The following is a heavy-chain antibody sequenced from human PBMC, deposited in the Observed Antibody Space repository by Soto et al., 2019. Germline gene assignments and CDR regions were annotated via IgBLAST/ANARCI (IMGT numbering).Heavy chain of an antibody. V-gene: IGHV5-10-1*01. CDR3: ARVGYCSGGSCNYYYYGMDV. CDR1: GYSFTSYW. D-gene: IGHD2-15*01. CDR2: IDPSDSYT. J-gene: IGHJ6*02. Sequence: SLKISCKGSGYSFTSYWISWVRQMPGKGLEWMGRIDPSDSYTNYSPSFQGHVTISADKSISTAYLQWSSLKASDTAMYYCARVGYCSGGSCNYYYYGMDVWGQGTTVTVSS.